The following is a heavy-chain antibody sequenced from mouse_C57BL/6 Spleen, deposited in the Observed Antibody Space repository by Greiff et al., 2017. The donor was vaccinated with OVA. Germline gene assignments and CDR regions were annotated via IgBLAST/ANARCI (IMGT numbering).Heavy chain of an antibody. CDR1: GFNIKNTY. Sequence: VQLKESVAELVRPGASVKLSCTASGFNIKNTYMHWVKQRPEQGLEWIGRIDPANGNTKYAPKFQGKATITADTSSNTAYLQLSSLTSEDTAIYYDARADRYYDYDSRFYWGQGTTLTVSS. CDR3: ARADRYYDYDSRFY. CDR2: IDPANGNT. D-gene: IGHD2-4*01. V-gene: IGHV14-3*01. J-gene: IGHJ2*01.